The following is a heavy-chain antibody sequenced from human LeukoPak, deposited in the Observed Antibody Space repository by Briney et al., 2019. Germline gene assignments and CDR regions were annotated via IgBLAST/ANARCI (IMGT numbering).Heavy chain of an antibody. V-gene: IGHV4-59*01. D-gene: IGHD2-21*01. Sequence: SETLSLTCTVSGAPLTSYYWTWVRQPPGKGLEWIGNIHYSGGPVYNLSLKSRLTMSLDMSKNLVSLKLSSVTAADTAVYYCAAFCAGGTCPDYWGQGTLVTVSS. CDR2: IHYSGGP. CDR3: AAFCAGGTCPDY. J-gene: IGHJ4*02. CDR1: GAPLTSYY.